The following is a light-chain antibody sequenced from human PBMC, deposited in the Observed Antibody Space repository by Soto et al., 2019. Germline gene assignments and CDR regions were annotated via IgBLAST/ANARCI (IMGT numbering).Light chain of an antibody. J-gene: IGLJ2*01. CDR3: SSYTSSSTQV. CDR1: SSDVGGYNY. Sequence: QSALTQPASVSGSPGQSITISCTGTSSDVGGYNYVSWYQQHPGKAPKLMIYDVSNRPSGVSNRFSGSKSVNTASLTISGLQAEDEADYYCSSYTSSSTQVVGGGTKLTVL. CDR2: DVS. V-gene: IGLV2-14*01.